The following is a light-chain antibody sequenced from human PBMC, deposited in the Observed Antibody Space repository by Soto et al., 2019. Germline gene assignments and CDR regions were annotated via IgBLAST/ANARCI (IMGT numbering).Light chain of an antibody. J-gene: IGKJ2*01. CDR1: QSVRSN. Sequence: EIVMTQSPATLSVSPGERATLSCRASQSVRSNLAWYQQKPGQAPRVLIYGASTRATDIPARFSGSGSGTEFTLTISSLQSEDLAVYYCQRYNDWQYTFGQGTKLEIK. V-gene: IGKV3-15*01. CDR2: GAS. CDR3: QRYNDWQYT.